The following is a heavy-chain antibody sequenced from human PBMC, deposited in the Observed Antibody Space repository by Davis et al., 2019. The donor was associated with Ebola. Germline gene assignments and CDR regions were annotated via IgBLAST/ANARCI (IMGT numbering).Heavy chain of an antibody. CDR1: GFTFDDYA. Sequence: PGGSLRLSCAASGFTFDDYAMHWVRQTPGKGLEWVSGISWNSGSIGYADSVKGRFTISRDNAKNSLYLQMNSLRAEDTALYYCAKDKIAAAVSLNWGFDPWGQGTLVTVSS. CDR3: AKDKIAAAVSLNWGFDP. D-gene: IGHD6-13*01. CDR2: ISWNSGSI. J-gene: IGHJ5*02. V-gene: IGHV3-9*01.